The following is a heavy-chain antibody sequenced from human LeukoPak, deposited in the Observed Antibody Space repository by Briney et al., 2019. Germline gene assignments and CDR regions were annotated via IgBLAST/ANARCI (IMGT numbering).Heavy chain of an antibody. CDR3: ARDGTNGWYGPPNDY. D-gene: IGHD6-19*01. V-gene: IGHV1-24*01. CDR2: FDPGDGET. Sequence: ASVKVSCKVSGYTLTELSIHWVRQAPGKGLEWMGGFDPGDGETIYAQKFQGRVTMTEDTSTDTAYMELSSLRTEDTAVYYCARDGTNGWYGPPNDYWGQGTLVTVSS. CDR1: GYTLTELS. J-gene: IGHJ4*02.